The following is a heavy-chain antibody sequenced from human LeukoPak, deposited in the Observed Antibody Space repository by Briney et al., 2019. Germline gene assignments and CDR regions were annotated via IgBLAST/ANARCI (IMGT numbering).Heavy chain of an antibody. CDR1: GFTFDDYA. CDR3: AKARFSGYGDFDY. V-gene: IGHV3-9*01. D-gene: IGHD5-12*01. CDR2: ISWNSDTK. Sequence: GGSLRLSCAASGFTFDDYAMHWVRLAPGKGLEWVSGISWNSDTKGYADSVKGRFTISRDNAKNSLYLQMNGLRAEDTALYYCAKARFSGYGDFDYWGQGTLVTVSS. J-gene: IGHJ4*02.